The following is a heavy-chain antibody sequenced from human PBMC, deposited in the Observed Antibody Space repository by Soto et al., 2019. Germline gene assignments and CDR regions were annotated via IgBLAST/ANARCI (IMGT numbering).Heavy chain of an antibody. J-gene: IGHJ4*02. CDR3: ARAPMVLTRSYFGS. D-gene: IGHD2-8*01. V-gene: IGHV4-59*01. Sequence: PSETLSLTCTVSGGSISNFYWSWIRQPPGKGLEWIGYISYSGNTNYNPSLKSRVSISVDTSKNQFFLNLTSVTAADTAVYYCARAPMVLTRSYFGSWGQGTPVTVSS. CDR2: ISYSGNT. CDR1: GGSISNFY.